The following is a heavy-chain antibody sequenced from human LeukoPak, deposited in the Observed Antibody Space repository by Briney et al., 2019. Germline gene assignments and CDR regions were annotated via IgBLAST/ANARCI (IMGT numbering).Heavy chain of an antibody. CDR1: GFIFSNFG. J-gene: IGHJ4*02. V-gene: IGHV3-23*01. Sequence: GGSLRLSCAASGFIFSNFGLTWVRQAPGKGLEWVSAISGSGGSTYYADSVKGRFTISRDKSKNTLHLQMNSLRADDTAVYFCARVDGYDSGTNWGFDFWGQGTLVTVSS. CDR2: ISGSGGST. D-gene: IGHD7-27*01. CDR3: ARVDGYDSGTNWGFDF.